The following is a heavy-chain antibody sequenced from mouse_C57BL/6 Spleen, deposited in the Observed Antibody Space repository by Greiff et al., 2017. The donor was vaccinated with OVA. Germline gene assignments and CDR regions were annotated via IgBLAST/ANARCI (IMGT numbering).Heavy chain of an antibody. CDR3: VPLADYSNDRGYLDY. Sequence: EVKLMESGPELVKPGASVKMSCKASGYTFTDYNMHWVKQSHGKSLEWIGYINPNNGGTSYNQKFKGKATLTVNKSSSTAYMELRSLTSEDSAVYYCVPLADYSNDRGYLDYWGQGTTLTVSS. D-gene: IGHD2-12*01. V-gene: IGHV1-22*01. J-gene: IGHJ2*01. CDR2: INPNNGGT. CDR1: GYTFTDYN.